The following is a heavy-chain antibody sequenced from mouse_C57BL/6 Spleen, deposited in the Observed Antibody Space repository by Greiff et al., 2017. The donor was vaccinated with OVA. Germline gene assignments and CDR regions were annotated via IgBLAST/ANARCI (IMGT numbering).Heavy chain of an antibody. Sequence: EVKLMESGGGLVQPKGSLKLSCAASGFSFNTYAMNWVRQAPGKGLEWVARIRSKSNNYATYYADSVKDRFTISRDDSESMLYLQMNNLKTEDTAMYYCVRHALYQSRAMDYWGQGTSVTVSS. J-gene: IGHJ4*01. CDR3: VRHALYQSRAMDY. CDR1: GFSFNTYA. D-gene: IGHD2-3*01. V-gene: IGHV10-1*01. CDR2: IRSKSNNYAT.